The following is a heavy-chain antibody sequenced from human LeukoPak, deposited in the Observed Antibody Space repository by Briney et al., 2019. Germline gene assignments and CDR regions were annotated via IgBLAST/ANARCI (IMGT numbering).Heavy chain of an antibody. Sequence: GGSLRLSCAASGFTFSDYYMTWIRQAPGKGLEWVSYISGSGSIIKYADPMKGRFTISRDNAKNSLYLQMKSLRAEDTAVYYCTREARWLQSKPLDYWGQGTLVTVSS. CDR2: ISGSGSII. D-gene: IGHD5-24*01. V-gene: IGHV3-11*04. J-gene: IGHJ4*02. CDR1: GFTFSDYY. CDR3: TREARWLQSKPLDY.